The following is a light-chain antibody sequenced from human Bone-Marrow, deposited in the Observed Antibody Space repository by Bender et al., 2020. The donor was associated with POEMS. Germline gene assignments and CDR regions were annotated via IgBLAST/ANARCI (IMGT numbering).Light chain of an antibody. CDR3: AAWDDRLSAWV. CDR1: SSDVGYSHY. V-gene: IGLV2-11*01. Sequence: QSALTQPPSASGSPGQSVTISCTGTSSDVGYSHYVSWYQQHPDKVPKLIIFDVSQRPSGVPDRFSGSKSGTSASLAISGLRSEDEADYYCAAWDDRLSAWVFGGGTKLTVL. CDR2: DVS. J-gene: IGLJ3*02.